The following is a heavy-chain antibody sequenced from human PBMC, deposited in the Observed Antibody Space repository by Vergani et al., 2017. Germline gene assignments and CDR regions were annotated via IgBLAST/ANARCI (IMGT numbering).Heavy chain of an antibody. Sequence: QVQLVQSGAEVKKPGASVKVSCKASGYTFTSYDINWVRQATGQGLEWMGWMNPNSGNTGYAQTFQGRVTMTRNTSISTAYMELSSLRSEDTAVYYCARGRETYGDYDYYFDYWGQGTLVTVSS. D-gene: IGHD4-17*01. J-gene: IGHJ4*02. V-gene: IGHV1-8*01. CDR3: ARGRETYGDYDYYFDY. CDR1: GYTFTSYD. CDR2: MNPNSGNT.